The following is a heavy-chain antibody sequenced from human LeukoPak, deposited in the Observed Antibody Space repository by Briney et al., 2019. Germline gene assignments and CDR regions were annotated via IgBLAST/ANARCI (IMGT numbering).Heavy chain of an antibody. Sequence: GGSLRLSCAASGFTFSSSAMSGVRQTPGKGPEWVSTITDNGGSTYFADSVKGRFTISRDNSKNTLHLQMNSLRADDTAVYYCAKRNSGSYSRGFDYWGQGTLVTVSS. CDR1: GFTFSSSA. CDR3: AKRNSGSYSRGFDY. D-gene: IGHD1-26*01. CDR2: ITDNGGST. J-gene: IGHJ4*02. V-gene: IGHV3-23*01.